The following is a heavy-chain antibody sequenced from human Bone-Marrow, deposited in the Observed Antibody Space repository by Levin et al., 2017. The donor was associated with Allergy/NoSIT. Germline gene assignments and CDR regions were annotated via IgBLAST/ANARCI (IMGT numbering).Heavy chain of an antibody. D-gene: IGHD1-26*01. CDR2: IRRKSYGGTR. CDR3: ARGDGSGSYQISDYMDV. CDR1: GFTFGDYD. J-gene: IGHJ6*03. V-gene: IGHV3-49*04. Sequence: HPGGSLRLSCTASGFTFGDYDMSWVRQAPGKGLEWVGFIRRKSYGGTRDYAASVKGRFTISGDDFKSIAYLQMNSLKSEDTAVYYCARGDGSGSYQISDYMDVWGKGTTVTVSS.